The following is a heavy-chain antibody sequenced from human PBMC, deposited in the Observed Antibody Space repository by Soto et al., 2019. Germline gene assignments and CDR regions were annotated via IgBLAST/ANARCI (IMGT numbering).Heavy chain of an antibody. CDR1: GGSISSSSYY. CDR3: ARLGYDFWSGYPEGSWFDP. Sequence: QLQLQESGPGLVKPSETLSLTCTVSGGSISSSSYYWGWIRQPPGKGLEWIGSIYYSGSTYYNPSLMSRVTISVDTANNQFSLKRSSVTAADTAVYYCARLGYDFWSGYPEGSWFDPWGQGTLVTVSS. CDR2: IYYSGST. V-gene: IGHV4-39*01. D-gene: IGHD3-3*01. J-gene: IGHJ5*02.